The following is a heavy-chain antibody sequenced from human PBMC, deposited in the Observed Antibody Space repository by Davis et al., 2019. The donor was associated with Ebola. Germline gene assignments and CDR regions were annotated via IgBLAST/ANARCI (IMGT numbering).Heavy chain of an antibody. J-gene: IGHJ5*02. D-gene: IGHD2-15*01. CDR1: GGSISGSY. Sequence: PSETLSLTCTVSGGSISGSYWSWIRQTQGKGLEWIGYIYYKGSTNYNPSLKSRVTISVDTSKNQFSLRLASVTAADTAVYYCARREVVTTGDSFDPWGQGRLVIVSS. V-gene: IGHV4-59*08. CDR2: IYYKGST. CDR3: ARREVVTTGDSFDP.